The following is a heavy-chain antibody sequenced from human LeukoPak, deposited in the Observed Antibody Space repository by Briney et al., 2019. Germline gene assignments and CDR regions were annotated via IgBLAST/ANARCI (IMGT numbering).Heavy chain of an antibody. CDR2: IYYSGST. V-gene: IGHV4-39*07. CDR3: AGTTVVTSYWYFDL. CDR1: GASISTNSYY. D-gene: IGHD4-23*01. Sequence: SETLSLTCPVSGASISTNSYYWGWIRPPPGKGLEWIGSIYYSGSTYYNPSLKRRVTISIDTSKNQFSLRLRSVTAADTAVYYCAGTTVVTSYWYFDLWGRGTLVTVSS. J-gene: IGHJ2*01.